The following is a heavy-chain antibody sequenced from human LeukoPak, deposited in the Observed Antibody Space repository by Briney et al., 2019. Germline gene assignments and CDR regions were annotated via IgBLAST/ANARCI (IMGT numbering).Heavy chain of an antibody. D-gene: IGHD1-26*01. Sequence: GGSLRLSCAASGFTFSSYGMHWVRQAPGKGLEWVAVISYDGSNKYYADSVKGRFTISRDNSKNTLYLQMNSLRAEDTAVYYCAKDSGSYYFDYWGQGTLVTVSS. CDR3: AKDSGSYYFDY. CDR2: ISYDGSNK. V-gene: IGHV3-30*18. J-gene: IGHJ4*02. CDR1: GFTFSSYG.